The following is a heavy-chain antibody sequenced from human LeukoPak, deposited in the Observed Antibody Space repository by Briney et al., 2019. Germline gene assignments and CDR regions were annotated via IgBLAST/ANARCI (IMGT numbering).Heavy chain of an antibody. CDR2: MSPNSGNT. V-gene: IGHV1-8*01. D-gene: IGHD2-2*01. J-gene: IGHJ6*03. CDR1: GYTFTSYD. CDR3: ARGSSTSSNYYMDV. Sequence: GASVKVSCKASGYTFTSYDINWVRQATGQGLEWMGWMSPNSGNTGYAQKFQGRVTMTRNTSISTAYMELSSLRSEDTAVYYCARGSSTSSNYYMDVWGKGTTVTVSS.